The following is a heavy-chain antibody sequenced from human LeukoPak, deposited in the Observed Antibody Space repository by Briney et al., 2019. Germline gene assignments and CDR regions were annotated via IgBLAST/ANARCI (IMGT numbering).Heavy chain of an antibody. V-gene: IGHV3-64*02. CDR2: ISGNGRTT. CDR1: GFIVSMYA. Sequence: GGSLTLSCAASGFIVSMYAMHWVRQAPGKGLEYVSAISGNGRTTYYADSVRGRFTISKDNFKNTLYLHMGSLRAEDTAIYYCARRFGELKNYMDVWGKGTTVSVSS. CDR3: ARRFGELKNYMDV. D-gene: IGHD3-10*01. J-gene: IGHJ6*03.